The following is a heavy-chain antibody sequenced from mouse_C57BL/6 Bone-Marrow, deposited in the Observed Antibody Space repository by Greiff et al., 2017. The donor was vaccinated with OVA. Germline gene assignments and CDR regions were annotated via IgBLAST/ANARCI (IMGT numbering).Heavy chain of an antibody. CDR1: GYTFTDYE. J-gene: IGHJ1*03. D-gene: IGHD2-3*01. CDR3: TRGYDGYYRGYFDV. CDR2: IDPETGGT. Sequence: VQLQQSGAELVRPGASVTLSCKASGYTFTDYEMHWVKQTPVHGLEWIGAIDPETGGTAYNQKFKGKAILTADKSSSTAYMELRSLTSEDSAVYYCTRGYDGYYRGYFDVWGTGTTVTVSS. V-gene: IGHV1-15*01.